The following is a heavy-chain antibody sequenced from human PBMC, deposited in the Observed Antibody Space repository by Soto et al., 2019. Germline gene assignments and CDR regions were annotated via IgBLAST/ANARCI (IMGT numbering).Heavy chain of an antibody. V-gene: IGHV3-48*01. D-gene: IGHD1-7*01. Sequence: PGGSLRLSCAASGITFSSYSMNWVRQAPGKGLEWVSYISSSGSTIYYADSVKGRFTISRDNAKNSLYLQVNSLRAEDTAVYYCARGPLGTNLGFDYWGQGTLVTVSS. J-gene: IGHJ4*02. CDR2: ISSSGSTI. CDR1: GITFSSYS. CDR3: ARGPLGTNLGFDY.